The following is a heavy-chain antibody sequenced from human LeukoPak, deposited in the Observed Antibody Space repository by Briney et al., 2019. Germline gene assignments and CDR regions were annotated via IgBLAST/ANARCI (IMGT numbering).Heavy chain of an antibody. J-gene: IGHJ4*02. CDR3: ARGRDSSGYYYDAAGY. D-gene: IGHD3-22*01. V-gene: IGHV1-69*05. Sequence: SVKVSCKASGGTFSSYAISWVRQAPGQGLEWMGRIIPIFGTANYAQKFQGRVTITTDESTSTAYMELSSLRSEDTAVYYCARGRDSSGYYYDAAGYWGQGTLVTVSS. CDR1: GGTFSSYA. CDR2: IIPIFGTA.